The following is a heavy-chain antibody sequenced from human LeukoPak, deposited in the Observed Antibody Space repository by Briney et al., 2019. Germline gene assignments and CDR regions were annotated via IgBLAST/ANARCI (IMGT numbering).Heavy chain of an antibody. J-gene: IGHJ4*02. D-gene: IGHD6-13*01. Sequence: PGGSLRLSCAASGFTFDDYAMYWVRQAPGKGLEWVSSISWSGNDIGYAGSVKGRFTISRDNAQNSRYLQMNSLRDEDTAFYYCARSPIHAAGQFGYWGQGTLVTVSS. CDR3: ARSPIHAAGQFGY. CDR2: ISWSGNDI. V-gene: IGHV3-9*01. CDR1: GFTFDDYA.